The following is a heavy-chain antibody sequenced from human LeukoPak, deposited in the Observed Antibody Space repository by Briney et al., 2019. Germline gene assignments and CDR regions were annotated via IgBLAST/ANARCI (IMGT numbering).Heavy chain of an antibody. D-gene: IGHD3-22*01. Sequence: ASVKVSCKASGYTFTGYYMHWVRQAPGQGLEWMGWINPNSGGTNYAQKFQGRVTMTRDTSISTAYMELSRLRSDDTAVYYCARDPNYYDSSGPPDYWGRGNLVTVSS. CDR3: ARDPNYYDSSGPPDY. CDR1: GYTFTGYY. J-gene: IGHJ4*02. CDR2: INPNSGGT. V-gene: IGHV1-2*02.